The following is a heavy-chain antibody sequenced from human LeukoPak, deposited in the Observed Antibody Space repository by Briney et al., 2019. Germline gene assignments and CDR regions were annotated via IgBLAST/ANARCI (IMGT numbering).Heavy chain of an antibody. Sequence: SVKVSCKASGGTFSSYAISWVRQAPGQGLDWMGGIIPIFGTANYAQKFQGRVTITTDESTSTAYMELSSLRSEDTAVYYCARGSDCSSTSCYPYYDYYMDVWGKGTTVTVSS. CDR1: GGTFSSYA. J-gene: IGHJ6*03. V-gene: IGHV1-69*05. D-gene: IGHD2-2*01. CDR3: ARGSDCSSTSCYPYYDYYMDV. CDR2: IIPIFGTA.